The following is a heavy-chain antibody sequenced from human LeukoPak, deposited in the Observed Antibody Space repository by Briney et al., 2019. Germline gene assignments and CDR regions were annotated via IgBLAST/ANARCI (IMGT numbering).Heavy chain of an antibody. CDR2: IYYTGST. V-gene: IGHV4-31*03. D-gene: IGHD3-10*01. Sequence: PSETLSLTCTVSGDSVTSGGYYWNWLRQHPVTGLEWIGYIYYTGSTNYNPSLKSRINISADTSKNQFSLKLKSVTAADTAIYYCARSGLYYPGSGSFDYWGQGALVTVSP. CDR1: GDSVTSGGYY. CDR3: ARSGLYYPGSGSFDY. J-gene: IGHJ4*02.